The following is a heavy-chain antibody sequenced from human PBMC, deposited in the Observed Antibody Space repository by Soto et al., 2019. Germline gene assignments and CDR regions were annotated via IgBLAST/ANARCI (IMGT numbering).Heavy chain of an antibody. CDR2: IYYSGST. CDR1: GGSVSSGSYY. D-gene: IGHD3-22*01. V-gene: IGHV4-61*01. CDR3: AAREQDYYDSSGYHLDY. J-gene: IGHJ4*02. Sequence: SETLSLTCAVSGGSVSSGSYYWSWIRQPPGKGLEWIGYIYYSGSTNYNPSLKSRVTISVDTSKNQFSLKLSSVTAADTAVYYCAAREQDYYDSSGYHLDYWGQGTLVTVSS.